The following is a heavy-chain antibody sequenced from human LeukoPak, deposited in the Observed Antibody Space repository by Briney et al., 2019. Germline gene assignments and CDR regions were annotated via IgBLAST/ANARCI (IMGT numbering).Heavy chain of an antibody. D-gene: IGHD3-22*01. J-gene: IGHJ4*02. CDR1: GGTFSSYT. V-gene: IGHV1-69*04. CDR3: ARDCPNYDRSGYYFDY. CDR2: IIPILGIA. Sequence: SVKVSCKASGGTFSSYTISWVRQAPEQGLEWMGRIIPILGIANYAQKFQGRVTITADKSTSTAYMELSSLRSEDTAVYYCARDCPNYDRSGYYFDYWGQGTLVTVSS.